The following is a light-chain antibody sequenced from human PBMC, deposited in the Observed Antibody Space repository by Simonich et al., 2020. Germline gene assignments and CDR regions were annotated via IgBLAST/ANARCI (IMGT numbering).Light chain of an antibody. CDR3: SSYTSSSTSV. Sequence: QSALTQPASVSGSPGQSITISCTGTSSDVGGYTYVSWYTQHPGKAPKLMIYAVSKRPSGVSNRFSGSKSGNTASLTISGLQAEDEADYYCSSYTSSSTSVFGGGTKLTVL. CDR1: SSDVGGYTY. CDR2: AVS. V-gene: IGLV2-14*01. J-gene: IGLJ2*01.